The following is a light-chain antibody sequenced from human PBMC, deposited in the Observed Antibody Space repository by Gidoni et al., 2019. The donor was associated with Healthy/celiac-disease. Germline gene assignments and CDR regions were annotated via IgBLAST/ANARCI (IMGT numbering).Light chain of an antibody. CDR3: QQSDSTPQGT. CDR2: AAS. CDR1: QSISSY. Sequence: DIQMTQSPSSLSASVGDRVTTTCRASQSISSYLNKYQQKPGKAPKLLIYAASSLQSGVPSKFNGSGSGTDFTLTISSLQPEDFATYYFQQSDSTPQGTFGQGTKVEIK. V-gene: IGKV1-39*01. J-gene: IGKJ1*01.